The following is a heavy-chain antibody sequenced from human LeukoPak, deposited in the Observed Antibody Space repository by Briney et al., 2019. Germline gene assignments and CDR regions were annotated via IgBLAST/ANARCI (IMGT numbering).Heavy chain of an antibody. D-gene: IGHD1-26*01. V-gene: IGHV4-34*01. CDR1: GGSFSGYY. Sequence: KPSETLSLTCAVYGGSFSGYYWSWIRQPPGKGLEWIGEINHSGSTNYNPSLKSRVTISVDTSKNQFSLKLSSLTAADTAVYYCARGRYIVGSVYWGQGTLVTVSS. J-gene: IGHJ4*02. CDR2: INHSGST. CDR3: ARGRYIVGSVY.